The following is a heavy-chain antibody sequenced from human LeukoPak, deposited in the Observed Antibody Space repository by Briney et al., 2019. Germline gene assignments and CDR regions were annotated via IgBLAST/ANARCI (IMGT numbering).Heavy chain of an antibody. V-gene: IGHV1-46*01. CDR1: GYTFTSYY. CDR2: INPSGGST. D-gene: IGHD5-18*01. CDR3: ARNEWVDTAMAHNWFDP. Sequence: ASVKVSCKASGYTFTSYYMHWVRQAPGQGLEWMGIINPSGGSTSYAQKFQGRVTITADESTSTAYMELSSLRSEDTAVYYCARNEWVDTAMAHNWFDPWGQGTLVTVSS. J-gene: IGHJ5*02.